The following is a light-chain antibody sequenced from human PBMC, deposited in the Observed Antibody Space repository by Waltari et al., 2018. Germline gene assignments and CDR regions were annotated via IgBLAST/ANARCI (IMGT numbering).Light chain of an antibody. Sequence: QSVLTQPPSASGTPGQRVTFSCSGSSSNIGTNYVYWYQQLPGTAPKLRIYPNNKRPSGVPDRFSGSKSGTSGSLAISGLRSEDEADYFCAAWDDTLTGYVFGPGTKVTVL. CDR3: AAWDDTLTGYV. CDR1: SSNIGTNY. V-gene: IGLV1-47*01. J-gene: IGLJ1*01. CDR2: PNN.